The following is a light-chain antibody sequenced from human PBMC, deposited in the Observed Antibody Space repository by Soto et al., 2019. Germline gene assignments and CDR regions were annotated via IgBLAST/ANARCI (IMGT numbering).Light chain of an antibody. CDR1: SIDVGAYDY. Sequence: QSVLTQPASVSGSPGQSITISCTGTSIDVGAYDYVSWYQQHPDKAPKLMIYEVSNRPSGVSNRFSGSKSVNTATLTISGLQADDEADYYCSSYTSSSTRVFGTGTKVTVL. J-gene: IGLJ1*01. CDR3: SSYTSSSTRV. V-gene: IGLV2-14*03. CDR2: EVS.